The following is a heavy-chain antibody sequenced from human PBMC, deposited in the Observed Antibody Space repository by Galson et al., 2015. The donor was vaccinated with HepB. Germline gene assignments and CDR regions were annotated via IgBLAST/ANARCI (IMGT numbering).Heavy chain of an antibody. J-gene: IGHJ4*02. Sequence: SLRLSCAASGFTFSSYTMNWVRQAPGKGLEWVSSISSSSSYIYYADSVKGRFTISRDNAKNSLYLQMNSLRAEDTAVYYCARGGRGATRWADSWGQGTLVTVSS. V-gene: IGHV3-21*01. CDR2: ISSSSSYI. D-gene: IGHD1-26*01. CDR3: ARGGRGATRWADS. CDR1: GFTFSSYT.